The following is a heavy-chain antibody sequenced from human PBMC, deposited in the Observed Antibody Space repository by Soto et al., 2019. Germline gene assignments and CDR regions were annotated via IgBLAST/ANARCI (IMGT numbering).Heavy chain of an antibody. V-gene: IGHV3-33*01. J-gene: IGHJ4*02. D-gene: IGHD1-7*01. CDR3: ARDGIGGTVFRGYLDY. CDR2: IRFDGSNE. Sequence: GGSLRLSCAVPGGIFHGYGMHWVRQAPGKGLEWVAIIRFDGSNEEYADSVKGRLTISRDNSKNTLYLQMNTLGAEDTAVYYCARDGIGGTVFRGYLDYWGRGTVVTVSS. CDR1: GGIFHGYG.